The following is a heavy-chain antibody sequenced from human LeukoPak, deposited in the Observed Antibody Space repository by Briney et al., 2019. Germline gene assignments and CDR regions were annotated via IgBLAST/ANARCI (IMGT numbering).Heavy chain of an antibody. V-gene: IGHV4-59*01. D-gene: IGHD6-13*01. J-gene: IGHJ5*02. CDR2: IYYSGST. CDR1: GGSISSYY. CDR3: ACHSSSWYQGWFDP. Sequence: PSETLSLTCTVSGGSISSYYWSCIRQPPGKGLEWIGYIYYSGSTNYNPSLKSRVTISVDTSKDQFSLKLSSVTAADTAVYYCACHSSSWYQGWFDPWGQGTLVTVSS.